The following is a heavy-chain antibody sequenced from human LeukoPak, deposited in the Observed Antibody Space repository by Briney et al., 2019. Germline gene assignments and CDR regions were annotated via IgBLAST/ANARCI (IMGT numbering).Heavy chain of an antibody. CDR1: GGSFSGYY. CDR3: ARIKGVVPIVNNWFDP. D-gene: IGHD3-3*01. V-gene: IGHV4-34*01. CDR2: INHSGST. J-gene: IGHJ5*02. Sequence: SETLSLTCAVYGGSFSGYYWSWSRQPPGKGLEWIGEINHSGSTNYNPSLKSRVAISVDTSKNQFSLKLSSVTAADTAVYYCARIKGVVPIVNNWFDPWGQGTLVTVSS.